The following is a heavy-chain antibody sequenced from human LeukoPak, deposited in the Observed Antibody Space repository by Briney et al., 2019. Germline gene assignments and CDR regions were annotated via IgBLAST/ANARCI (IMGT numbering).Heavy chain of an antibody. CDR3: ARVGYDLWSGYDDY. V-gene: IGHV1-18*01. CDR1: GGTFSSYA. D-gene: IGHD3-3*01. J-gene: IGHJ4*02. Sequence: ASVKVSCKASGGTFSSYAISWVRQAPGQGLEWMGWISAYNGNTNYAQKLQGRVTMTTDTSTSTAYMELRSLRSDDTAVYYCARVGYDLWSGYDDYWGQGTLVTVSS. CDR2: ISAYNGNT.